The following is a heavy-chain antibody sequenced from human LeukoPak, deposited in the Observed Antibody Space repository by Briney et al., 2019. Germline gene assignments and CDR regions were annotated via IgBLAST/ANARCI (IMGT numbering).Heavy chain of an antibody. Sequence: PGGSLRLSCAASGFTFSDYYMSWIRQAPGKGLEGVSYIISTSSYTNYADSVKGRFTISRDNAKNSLYLQMNSLRAEDTAVYYCARTLWPYPCDYWGQGTLVTVSS. CDR1: GFTFSDYY. D-gene: IGHD3-10*01. V-gene: IGHV3-11*03. CDR2: IISTSSYT. J-gene: IGHJ4*02. CDR3: ARTLWPYPCDY.